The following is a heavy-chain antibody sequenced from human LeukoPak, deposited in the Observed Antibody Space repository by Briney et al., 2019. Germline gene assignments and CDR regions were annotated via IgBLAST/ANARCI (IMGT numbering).Heavy chain of an antibody. D-gene: IGHD2-15*01. CDR1: GFTFSSYG. CDR2: INSDGTSP. J-gene: IGHJ4*02. CDR3: SRGYSGGFDY. V-gene: IGHV3-74*01. Sequence: GGTLRLSCAASGFTFSSYGMSWVRQAPGKGLVWVSGINSDGTSPIYADSVKGRFTISRDNAKKTLYLQVNSLRAEDTAVYYCSRGYSGGFDYWGQGTLVTVSS.